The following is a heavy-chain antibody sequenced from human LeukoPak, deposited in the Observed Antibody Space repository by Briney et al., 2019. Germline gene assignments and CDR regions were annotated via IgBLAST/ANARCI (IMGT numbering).Heavy chain of an antibody. CDR3: ARLVGATTPLDI. CDR1: GGSISSYC. J-gene: IGHJ3*02. D-gene: IGHD1-26*01. V-gene: IGHV4-59*08. CDR2: IHYSGST. Sequence: SETLSLTCTVSGGSISSYCWSWIRQPPGKGLKWIGYIHYSGSTNYNPSLKSRVTISVDTSKNQFSLKLSSVTAADTAVYYCARLVGATTPLDIWGQGTMVTVSS.